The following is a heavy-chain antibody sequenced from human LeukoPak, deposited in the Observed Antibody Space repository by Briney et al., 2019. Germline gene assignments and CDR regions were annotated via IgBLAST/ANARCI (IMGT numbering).Heavy chain of an antibody. V-gene: IGHV3-7*01. D-gene: IGHD1-26*01. CDR3: ARVPGRTRYFDS. CDR2: IKQDGREK. CDR1: GFTFTCCW. Sequence: GGSLRLSCAASGFTFTCCWMSWVRQTPGKGLEWVASIKQDGREKFYADSVKGRFTISRDNAKNSLYLQVNSLRAEDTAVYYCARVPGRTRYFDSWGEGILVTVSS. J-gene: IGHJ4*02.